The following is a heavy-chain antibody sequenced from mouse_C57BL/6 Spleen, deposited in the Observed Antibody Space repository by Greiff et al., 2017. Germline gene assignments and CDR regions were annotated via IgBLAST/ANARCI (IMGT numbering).Heavy chain of an antibody. CDR1: GYTFTSYW. Sequence: QVQLKQPGAELVKPGASVKLSCKASGYTFTSYWMHWVKQRPGQGLEWIGMIHPNSGSTNYNEKFKSKATLTVDKSSSTAYMQLSSLTSEDSAVYYCASITTVVAVDYWGQGTTLTVSS. CDR2: IHPNSGST. V-gene: IGHV1-64*01. D-gene: IGHD1-1*01. J-gene: IGHJ2*01. CDR3: ASITTVVAVDY.